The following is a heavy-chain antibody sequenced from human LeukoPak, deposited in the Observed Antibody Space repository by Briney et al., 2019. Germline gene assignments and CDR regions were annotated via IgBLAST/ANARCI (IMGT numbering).Heavy chain of an antibody. CDR3: ARAAYSGSYHSDY. V-gene: IGHV4-59*01. Sequence: PSETLSLTCTVSGGSISIYYWSWIRQPPGKGLEWLGYVYNSGRTDYNPSLKSRVTISADTSKNQFSLKLSSVTAADTAVYYCARAAYSGSYHSDYWGQGTLVTVSS. CDR1: GGSISIYY. CDR2: VYNSGRT. J-gene: IGHJ4*02. D-gene: IGHD1-26*01.